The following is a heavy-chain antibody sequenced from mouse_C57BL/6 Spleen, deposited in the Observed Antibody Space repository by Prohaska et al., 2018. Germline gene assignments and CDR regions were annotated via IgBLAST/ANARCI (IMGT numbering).Heavy chain of an antibody. J-gene: IGHJ3*01. D-gene: IGHD1-1*01. Sequence: QVQLQQPGAELVRPGTSVKLSCKASGYTFTSYWMHWVKQRPGQGLEWIGVIDPSDSYTNYNQKFKGKATLTVDTSSSTAYMQLSSLTSEDSAVYYCARHYYGSSYWFAYWGQGTLVTVSA. CDR3: ARHYYGSSYWFAY. CDR2: IDPSDSYT. V-gene: IGHV1-59*01. CDR1: GYTFTSYW.